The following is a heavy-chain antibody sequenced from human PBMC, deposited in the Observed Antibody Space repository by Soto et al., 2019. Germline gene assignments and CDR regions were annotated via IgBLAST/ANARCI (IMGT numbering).Heavy chain of an antibody. CDR2: IFGGSGVT. Sequence: PGGSLRLSCAVSGFTSSNYAVGWVRQAPGMGLEWVSSIFGGSGVTYYTDSVKGRFTISRDSSENTVYLQMNSLRAEDTALYYCAKYASKSSPLYLDYWGQGTLVAVSS. D-gene: IGHD2-2*01. CDR1: GFTSSNYA. J-gene: IGHJ4*02. CDR3: AKYASKSSPLYLDY. V-gene: IGHV3-23*01.